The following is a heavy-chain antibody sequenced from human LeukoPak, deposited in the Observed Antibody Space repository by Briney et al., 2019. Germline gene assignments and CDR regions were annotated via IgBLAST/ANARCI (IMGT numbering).Heavy chain of an antibody. V-gene: IGHV1-3*01. CDR1: GYTFTSYA. J-gene: IGHJ4*02. D-gene: IGHD1-26*01. Sequence: GASVKVSCEASGYTFTSYAMHWVRQAPGQRLEWMGWINAGNGNTKYSQKFQGRVTITRDTSASTAYMELSSLRSEDTAVYYCARVRGSYYEADYWGQGTLVTVSS. CDR2: INAGNGNT. CDR3: ARVRGSYYEADY.